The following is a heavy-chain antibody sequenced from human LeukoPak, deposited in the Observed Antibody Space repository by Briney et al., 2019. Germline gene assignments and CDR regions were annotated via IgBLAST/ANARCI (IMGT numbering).Heavy chain of an antibody. Sequence: ASVEVSCTVSGYTLTELSMHWVRQAPGKGLEWVGGFDPEDGETIYAQKFQGRVTMTEDTSTDTAYMELSSLRSEDTAVYYCATGCEFYDSRGYYYWFDPWGQGTLVTVSS. V-gene: IGHV1-24*01. CDR2: FDPEDGET. D-gene: IGHD3-22*01. CDR3: ATGCEFYDSRGYYYWFDP. J-gene: IGHJ5*02. CDR1: GYTLTELS.